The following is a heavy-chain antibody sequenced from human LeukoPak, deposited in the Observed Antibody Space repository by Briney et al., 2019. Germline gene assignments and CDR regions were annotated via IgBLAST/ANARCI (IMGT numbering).Heavy chain of an antibody. V-gene: IGHV3-53*05. CDR1: GFTVSSNY. CDR3: ARSLPDYFDY. Sequence: PGRSLRLSCAASGFTVSSNYMSWVRQAAGKGLELVSVIYSADSTYYADSVKGRFTISRDNSKNSLYLQMNSLRTEDTALYYCARSLPDYFDYWGQGTLVTVSS. J-gene: IGHJ4*02. CDR2: IYSADST.